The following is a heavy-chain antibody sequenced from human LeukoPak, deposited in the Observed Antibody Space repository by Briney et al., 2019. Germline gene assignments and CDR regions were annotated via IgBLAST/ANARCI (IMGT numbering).Heavy chain of an antibody. CDR1: GFTFNIYA. V-gene: IGHV3-30*04. CDR2: ISYDGSFK. D-gene: IGHD2-15*01. CDR3: ARDSGYCSGGNCYQPKHFDY. Sequence: PGGSLRLSCAASGFTFNIYAMHWVRQAPGKGLEWVALISYDGSFKYYTDSVKGRFTISRDNSKNTLYLQMNSLRAEDTAVYYCARDSGYCSGGNCYQPKHFDYWGQGTLVTVSS. J-gene: IGHJ4*02.